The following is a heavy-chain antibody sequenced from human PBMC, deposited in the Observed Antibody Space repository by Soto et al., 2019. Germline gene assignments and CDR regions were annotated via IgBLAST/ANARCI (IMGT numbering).Heavy chain of an antibody. V-gene: IGHV4-30-2*01. CDR2: IYHSGST. D-gene: IGHD6-25*01. Sequence: SETLSLTCAVSGAPISSGTYSWSWIRQPPGKGLGWIGYIYHSGSTYYNPSLKSRLTISVDRSKKQFSLRLTSVTAADTAVYYCVRGSAAGGMDVWGQGTTVTVSS. CDR3: VRGSAAGGMDV. J-gene: IGHJ6*02. CDR1: GAPISSGTYS.